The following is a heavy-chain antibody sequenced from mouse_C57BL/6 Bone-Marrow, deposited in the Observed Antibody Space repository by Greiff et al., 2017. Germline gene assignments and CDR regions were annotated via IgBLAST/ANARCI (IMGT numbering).Heavy chain of an antibody. Sequence: EVKLLESGPGLVKPSQTVFLTCTVTGISITTGNYRWSWIRQFPGNKLEWIGYIYYSGTITYNPSLTSRTTITRDTPKNQFFLEMNSLTAEDTATYYCAREDYYGRYWYFDVWGTGTTVTVSS. CDR1: GISITTGNYR. J-gene: IGHJ1*03. V-gene: IGHV3-5*01. D-gene: IGHD1-2*01. CDR2: IYYSGTI. CDR3: AREDYYGRYWYFDV.